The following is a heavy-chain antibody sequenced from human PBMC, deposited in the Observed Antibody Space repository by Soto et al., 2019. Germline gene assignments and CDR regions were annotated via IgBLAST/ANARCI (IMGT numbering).Heavy chain of an antibody. V-gene: IGHV1-69*13. CDR3: ARGPFTMVRGVIITFYYFDY. CDR1: GGTFRSYA. J-gene: IGHJ4*02. D-gene: IGHD3-10*01. Sequence: GASVKVSCKASGGTFRSYAISWVRQAPGQGLEWMGGIIPIFGTANYAQKFQGRVTITADESTSTAYMELSSLRSEDTAVYYCARGPFTMVRGVIITFYYFDYWGQGTLVTVSS. CDR2: IIPIFGTA.